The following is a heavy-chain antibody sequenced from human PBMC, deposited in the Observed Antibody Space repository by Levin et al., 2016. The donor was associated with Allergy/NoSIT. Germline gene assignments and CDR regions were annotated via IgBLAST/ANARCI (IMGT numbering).Heavy chain of an antibody. CDR2: ISSNGGKT. V-gene: IGHV3-64D*06. J-gene: IGHJ4*02. D-gene: IGHD1/OR15-1a*01. CDR3: MRDRNSGGRMEQNY. Sequence: WIRQPPGKGLEYVAYISSNGGKTYHADFVKGRFTISRDNSKNTVYLQMSGLRAEDTAVFYCMRDRNSGGRMEQNYWGQGTLVTVSS.